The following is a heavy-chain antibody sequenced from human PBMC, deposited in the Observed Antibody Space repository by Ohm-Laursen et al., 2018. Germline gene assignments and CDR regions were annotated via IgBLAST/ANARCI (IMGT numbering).Heavy chain of an antibody. CDR3: ARSGGGYDEGPAY. D-gene: IGHD5-12*01. J-gene: IGHJ4*02. V-gene: IGHV3-21*01. Sequence: GSLRLSCAASGFTFSSYTMNWVRQAPGKGLEWVASISKTSTYIYHAESVKGRFTISRDNAKNSLFLQMNSLRAEDTAVYYCARSGGGYDEGPAYWGQGTLVTVSP. CDR2: ISKTSTYI. CDR1: GFTFSSYT.